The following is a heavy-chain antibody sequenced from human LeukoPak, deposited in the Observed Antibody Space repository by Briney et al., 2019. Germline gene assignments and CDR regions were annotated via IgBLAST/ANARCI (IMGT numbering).Heavy chain of an antibody. V-gene: IGHV3-23*01. CDR1: GFTFSSYA. J-gene: IGHJ4*02. CDR3: ARDGTSITGTTN. Sequence: GGSLRLSCAASGFTFSSYAMSWVRQAPGKGLEWVSAISGSGGSTYYADSVKGRFTISRDNSKNTLYLQMNSLRSDDTAVYYCARDGTSITGTTNWGQGTLVTVSS. CDR2: ISGSGGST. D-gene: IGHD1-7*01.